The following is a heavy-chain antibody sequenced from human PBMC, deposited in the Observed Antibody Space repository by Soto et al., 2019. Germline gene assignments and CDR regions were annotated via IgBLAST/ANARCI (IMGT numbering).Heavy chain of an antibody. CDR3: ARHVPAAGYYYGMDV. D-gene: IGHD2-2*01. Sequence: QVQLVQSGAEVKKPGSSVKVSCKASGGTFSSYAISWVRQAPGQGLEWMGGIIPIFGTANYAQKFQGRVTMTADASTSTASMELSSLRSEDTAVYYCARHVPAAGYYYGMDVWGQGTTVNVSS. J-gene: IGHJ6*02. CDR2: IIPIFGTA. V-gene: IGHV1-69*12. CDR1: GGTFSSYA.